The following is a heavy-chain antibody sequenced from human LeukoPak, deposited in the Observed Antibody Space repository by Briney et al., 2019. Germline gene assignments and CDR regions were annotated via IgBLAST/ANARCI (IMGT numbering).Heavy chain of an antibody. V-gene: IGHV3-7*01. D-gene: IGHD3-22*01. CDR3: ARGRYYDSSGPPIDY. CDR1: GFTFSSYW. J-gene: IGHJ4*02. Sequence: PGGSLRLSCAASGFTFSSYWMSWVRQVPGKGLEWVANIKQDGSEKYYVGSVKGRFTISRDNAKNSLYLQVNSLRAEDTAIYYCARGRYYDSSGPPIDYWGQGTLVTVSS. CDR2: IKQDGSEK.